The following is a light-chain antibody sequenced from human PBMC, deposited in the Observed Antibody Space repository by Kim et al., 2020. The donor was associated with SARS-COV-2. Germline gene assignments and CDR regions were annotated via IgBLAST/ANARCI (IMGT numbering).Light chain of an antibody. V-gene: IGKV3-20*01. J-gene: IGKJ2*01. CDR2: GVS. CDR1: QFVSSTY. Sequence: EIVLTQSPGTLSLSPGQRATLSCRASQFVSSTYLAWYQQKPGQAPRLLMYGVSSRATGIPDRFSGSGSGTDFTLTISRLEPEDFAVYYCQQYGTSPSTFGQGTKLEI. CDR3: QQYGTSPST.